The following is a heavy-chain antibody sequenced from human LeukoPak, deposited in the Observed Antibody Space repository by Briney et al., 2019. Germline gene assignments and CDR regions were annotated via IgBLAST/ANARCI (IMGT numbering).Heavy chain of an antibody. CDR1: KFTFSSHD. J-gene: IGHJ3*02. D-gene: IGHD3-10*01. CDR3: VRGDGGSTFDT. CDR2: ISSSGGTI. Sequence: AGGSLRLSCAASKFTFSSHDMHWVRQAPGKGMEWVSFISSSGGTIYLADSVKGRFTISRDNAKNSLYLQMNSLRAEDTALYYCVRGDGGSTFDTWGQGTMVTVSS. V-gene: IGHV3-48*03.